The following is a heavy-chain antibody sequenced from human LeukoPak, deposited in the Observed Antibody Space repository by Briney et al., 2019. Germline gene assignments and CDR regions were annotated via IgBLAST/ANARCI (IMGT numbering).Heavy chain of an antibody. CDR1: GFTFSSYA. CDR2: ISYGGSNK. CDR3: ARDRGYYDSSGSLGY. D-gene: IGHD3-22*01. V-gene: IGHV3-30-3*01. Sequence: PGRSLRLSCAASGFTFSSYAMHWVRQAPGKGLEWVAVISYGGSNKYYADSVKGRFTISRDNSKNTLYLQMNSLRAEDTAVYYCARDRGYYDSSGSLGYWGQGTLVTVSS. J-gene: IGHJ4*02.